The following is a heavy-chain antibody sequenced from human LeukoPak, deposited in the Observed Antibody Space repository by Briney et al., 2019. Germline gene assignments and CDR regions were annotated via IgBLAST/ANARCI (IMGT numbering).Heavy chain of an antibody. V-gene: IGHV3-30*04. CDR3: ARDRPGYFDY. Sequence: PGGSLRLSCAASGFTFSSYAMHWVRQAPGKGLEWVAVISYDGSNKYYADSVKGRFTISRDNSKNTLYLQMNSLRAEDTAVYYCARDRPGYFDYWGQGTLVTVSS. CDR1: GFTFSSYA. J-gene: IGHJ4*02. CDR2: ISYDGSNK.